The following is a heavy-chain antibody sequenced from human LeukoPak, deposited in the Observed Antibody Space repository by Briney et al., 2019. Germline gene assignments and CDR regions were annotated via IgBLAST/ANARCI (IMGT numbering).Heavy chain of an antibody. CDR3: ARDLLPGENAFDI. V-gene: IGHV4-59*01. CDR1: GGSISSYY. Sequence: SETLSLTCTVSGGSISSYYWSWIRQPPGKGLEWIGYIYYSGSTNYNPSLKSRATISVDTSKNQFSLKLSSVTAADTAVYYCARDLLPGENAFDIWGQGTMVTVSS. D-gene: IGHD3-10*01. J-gene: IGHJ3*02. CDR2: IYYSGST.